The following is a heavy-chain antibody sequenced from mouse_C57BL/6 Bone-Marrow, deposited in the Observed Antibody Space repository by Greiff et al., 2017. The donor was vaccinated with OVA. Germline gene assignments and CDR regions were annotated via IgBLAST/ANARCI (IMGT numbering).Heavy chain of an antibody. CDR2: IDPENGDT. J-gene: IGHJ1*03. V-gene: IGHV14-4*01. Sequence: EVQLKESGAELVRPGASVKLSCTASGFNIKDDYMHWVKQRPEQGLEWIGWIDPENGDTEYASKFQGKATITADTSSNTAYLQLSSLTSEDTAVYYCTAITTVVEYFDVWGTGTTVTVSS. D-gene: IGHD1-1*01. CDR3: TAITTVVEYFDV. CDR1: GFNIKDDY.